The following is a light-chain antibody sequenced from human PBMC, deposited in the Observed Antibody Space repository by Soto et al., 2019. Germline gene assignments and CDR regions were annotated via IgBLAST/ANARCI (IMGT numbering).Light chain of an antibody. CDR2: GAS. V-gene: IGKV3-20*01. J-gene: IGKJ1*01. Sequence: ETVMTQSPATLSVSLGERATLSCRASQSVSSKLAWYQQKPGQAPRLLIYGASSRATGIPDRFSGSGSGTDFTLTISRLEPEDFAVYYCQQYGSSPPWTFGQGTKVDIK. CDR3: QQYGSSPPWT. CDR1: QSVSSK.